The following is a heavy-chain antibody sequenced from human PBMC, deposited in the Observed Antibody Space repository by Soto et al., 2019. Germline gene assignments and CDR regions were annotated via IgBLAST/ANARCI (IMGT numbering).Heavy chain of an antibody. Sequence: LRLSCAASGFTFSDYYMSWIRQAPGKGLEWVSYISSSGSTIYYADSVKGRFTISRDNTKNSLYLQMNSLRAEDTAVYYCARGTAAWGYYYYGMDVWGQGTTVTVSS. CDR1: GFTFSDYY. CDR2: ISSSGSTI. CDR3: ARGTAAWGYYYYGMDV. V-gene: IGHV3-11*01. J-gene: IGHJ6*02. D-gene: IGHD3-16*01.